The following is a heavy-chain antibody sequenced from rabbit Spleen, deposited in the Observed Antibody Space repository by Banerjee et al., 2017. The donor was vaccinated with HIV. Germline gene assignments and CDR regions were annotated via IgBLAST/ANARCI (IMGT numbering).Heavy chain of an antibody. J-gene: IGHJ4*01. CDR3: ARNFDL. CDR1: GFSFSSSDY. CDR2: IYAGSTGTT. V-gene: IGHV1S40*01. Sequence: QSLEESGGDLVKPGASLTLTCTASGFSFSSSDYMCWVRQAPGKGLEWIGTIYAGSTGTTDYAGWAKGRFTISKTSSTTVTLQMTSLTAADTATYFCARNFDLWGQGTLVTVS.